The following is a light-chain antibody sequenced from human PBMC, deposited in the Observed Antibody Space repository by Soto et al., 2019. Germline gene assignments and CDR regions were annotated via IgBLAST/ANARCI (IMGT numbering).Light chain of an antibody. CDR3: QHRNNWPFT. CDR1: QSVYSY. J-gene: IGKJ4*01. Sequence: EVVLTQSPGTLSLSPGERATLSCRASQSVYSYLAWYQQKPGQAPRLLISDVSYRATGIPARFSGSGSGTDFTLTISNLEPEDFAVYYCQHRNNWPFTFGGGTKVEIK. V-gene: IGKV3-11*01. CDR2: DVS.